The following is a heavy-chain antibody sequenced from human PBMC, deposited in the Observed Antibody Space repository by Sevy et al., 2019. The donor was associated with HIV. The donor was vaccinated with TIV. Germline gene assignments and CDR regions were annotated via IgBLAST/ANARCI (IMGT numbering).Heavy chain of an antibody. D-gene: IGHD2-15*01. J-gene: IGHJ4*02. V-gene: IGHV4-30-2*01. CDR2: IYHSGSS. CDR3: ARGRYCSGGSCLYYLDY. CDR1: GGSISSGGYS. Sequence: SETLSLTCAVSGGSISSGGYSWSWIRQPPGKGLEWIGYIYHSGSSYYNPSLKSRVTISVDRSKNQFSLKLSSVTAADTAVHYCARGRYCSGGSCLYYLDYWGQGTLVTVSS.